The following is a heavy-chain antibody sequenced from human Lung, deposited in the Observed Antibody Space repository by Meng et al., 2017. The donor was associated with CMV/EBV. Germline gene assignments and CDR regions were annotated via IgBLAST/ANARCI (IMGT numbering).Heavy chain of an antibody. CDR1: GFTFTDYW. Sequence: EXXKISCRGSGFTFTDYWIAWGRQMPGKGLEWVGTLYPGDSETIYNPSFQGQVTISADKSRSIAYLQWNSLKASDTAMYYCARHRALTSSWFSKLDVWGQGALVTVSS. D-gene: IGHD2-2*01. V-gene: IGHV5-51*01. CDR3: ARHRALTSSWFSKLDV. J-gene: IGHJ4*02. CDR2: LYPGDSET.